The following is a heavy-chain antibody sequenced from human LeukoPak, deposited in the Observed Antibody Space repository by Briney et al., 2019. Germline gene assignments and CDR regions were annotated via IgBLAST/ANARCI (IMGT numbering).Heavy chain of an antibody. CDR2: IYYSGST. CDR3: ARVVDGSGSYHDDYYYYMDV. J-gene: IGHJ6*03. V-gene: IGHV4-59*01. Sequence: PSETLSLTCSVSGGSISSYYWSWIRQPPGKGLEWIGYIYYSGSTNYNPSLKSRVTISVDTSKNQFSLKLSSVTAADTAVYYCARVVDGSGSYHDDYYYYMDVWGKGTTVTVSS. D-gene: IGHD3-10*01. CDR1: GGSISSYY.